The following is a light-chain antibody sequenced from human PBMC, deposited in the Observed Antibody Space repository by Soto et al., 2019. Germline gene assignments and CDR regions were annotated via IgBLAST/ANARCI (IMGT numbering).Light chain of an antibody. J-gene: IGLJ1*01. CDR2: EVN. CDR3: LSFTTTSTQV. Sequence: QSASLSGSPGQSSTISCTGTSSDIGAYDYVSWFQQHPGKAPKLMISEVNNRPSGVSNRFSGSKSGNTAYLTISGLQVEDEAEYFCLSFTTTSTQVFGTGTQGTVL. V-gene: IGLV2-14*01. CDR1: SSDIGAYDY.